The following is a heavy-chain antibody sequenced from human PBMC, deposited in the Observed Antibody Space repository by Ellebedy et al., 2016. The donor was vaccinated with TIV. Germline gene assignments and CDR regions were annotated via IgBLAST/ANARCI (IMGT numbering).Heavy chain of an antibody. V-gene: IGHV5-51*01. CDR3: VRPSAIGDFDY. CDR2: ISPGNSET. Sequence: GESLKISCQGSGFRFTNYWIAWVRQMPGKGLEWVGIISPGNSETRYSPSFQGQVTISADTSISTAYLQWSGLKASDTAMYYCVRPSAIGDFDYWGQGTLVTVSS. J-gene: IGHJ4*01. CDR1: GFRFTNYW. D-gene: IGHD2-21*01.